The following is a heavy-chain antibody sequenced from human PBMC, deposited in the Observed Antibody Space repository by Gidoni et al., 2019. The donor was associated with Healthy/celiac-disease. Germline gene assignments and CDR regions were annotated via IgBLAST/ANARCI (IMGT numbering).Heavy chain of an antibody. CDR2: IKQDGSEK. V-gene: IGHV3-7*01. CDR1: GFSFSSYW. Sequence: EVQLVEAGGGLVQPGGSLRLSCAAPGFSFSSYWMSWVRQAPGKGLEWGANIKQDGSEKYYVDSVKGRFTISRDNAKNSLYLQMNSLRAEDTAVYYCARDLAVAGDYWGQGTLVTVSS. D-gene: IGHD6-19*01. J-gene: IGHJ4*02. CDR3: ARDLAVAGDY.